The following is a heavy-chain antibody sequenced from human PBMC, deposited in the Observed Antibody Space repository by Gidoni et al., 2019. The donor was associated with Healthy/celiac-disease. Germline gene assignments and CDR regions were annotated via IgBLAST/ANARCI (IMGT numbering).Heavy chain of an antibody. J-gene: IGHJ6*03. Sequence: EVQLVESGGGLVKPGGSLRIACAGSGLTFRNAWMKWVRWAPGKGLEWVGRIKSKTDGGTTYYAAPVKGRFTISRDDSKNTLYLQMNSLKTEDTAVYYCTTDLGGGIVVVTTDYYYYMDVWGKGTTVTVSS. CDR2: IKSKTDGGTT. CDR1: GLTFRNAW. D-gene: IGHD3-22*01. CDR3: TTDLGGGIVVVTTDYYYYMDV. V-gene: IGHV3-15*07.